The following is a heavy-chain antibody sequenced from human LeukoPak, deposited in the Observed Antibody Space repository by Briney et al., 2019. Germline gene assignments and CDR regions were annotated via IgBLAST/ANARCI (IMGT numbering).Heavy chain of an antibody. Sequence: GGSLRLSCAASGFTVSTNYMSWVRQTPGKGLEWVSSISSSSSYIYYADSVKGRFTISRDNAKNSLYLQMNSLRAEDTAVYYCAGGQGWHFDLWGRGTLITVSS. V-gene: IGHV3-21*01. J-gene: IGHJ2*01. D-gene: IGHD2-15*01. CDR3: AGGQGWHFDL. CDR2: ISSSSSYI. CDR1: GFTVSTNY.